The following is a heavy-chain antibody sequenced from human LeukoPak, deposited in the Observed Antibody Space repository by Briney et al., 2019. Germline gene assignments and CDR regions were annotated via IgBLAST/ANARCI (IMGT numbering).Heavy chain of an antibody. CDR3: ASRLVGASYDAFDI. J-gene: IGHJ3*02. D-gene: IGHD1-26*01. Sequence: GGSLRLSCAASGFTVSSNYMSWVRQAPGKGLEWVSVIYSGGSTYYADSVKGRFTISRDNSKNTLYLQMNSLRAEDTAVYYCASRLVGASYDAFDIWGQGTMVTVSS. CDR1: GFTVSSNY. V-gene: IGHV3-53*01. CDR2: IYSGGST.